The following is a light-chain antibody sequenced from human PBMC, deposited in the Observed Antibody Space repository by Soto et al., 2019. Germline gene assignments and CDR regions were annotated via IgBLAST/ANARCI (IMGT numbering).Light chain of an antibody. CDR1: SSDVGGYNY. V-gene: IGLV2-14*01. J-gene: IGLJ2*01. CDR3: RSYTSSSIS. Sequence: QSALTQPASVSGSPGQSITISCTGTSSDVGGYNYVSWYQQHPGKAPKLMIYDVSNRPSGVSNRFSGSKSGNTASLTISGLQAEDEAYYYCRSYTSSSISFGGGTKLTVL. CDR2: DVS.